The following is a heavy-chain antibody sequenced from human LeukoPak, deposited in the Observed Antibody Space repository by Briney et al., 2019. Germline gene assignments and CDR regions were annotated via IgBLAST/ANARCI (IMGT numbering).Heavy chain of an antibody. CDR1: AGSISSSSHH. D-gene: IGHD5/OR15-5a*01. Sequence: SETLSLTCTDSAGSISSSSHHWGWIRQSPGKGLEWIGSIYSGRTTYYNPSLNNRVTISVVTSKNQFSLQLNSVTAADTSVYYCVRHDGRGGSTMGALDSWGQGSLVTVSS. CDR3: VRHDGRGGSTMGALDS. V-gene: IGHV4-39*01. J-gene: IGHJ4*02. CDR2: IYSGRTT.